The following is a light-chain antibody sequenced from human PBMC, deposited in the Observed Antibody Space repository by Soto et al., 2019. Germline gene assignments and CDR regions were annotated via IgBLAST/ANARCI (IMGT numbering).Light chain of an antibody. CDR1: SSDVGRYNT. CDR2: EVT. J-gene: IGLJ2*01. V-gene: IGLV2-14*01. CDR3: QSYDNSLSVHVV. Sequence: QSVLTQPASVSGSPGQTITISCTGTSSDVGRYNTVSWYQHHPGKAPKLIIYEVTHRPAGISDRFSASKSGNTASLTISGLQAEDEADYYCQSYDNSLSVHVVFGGGTKLTVL.